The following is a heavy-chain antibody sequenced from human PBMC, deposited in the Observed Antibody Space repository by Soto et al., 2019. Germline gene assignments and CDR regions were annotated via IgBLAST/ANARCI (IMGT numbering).Heavy chain of an antibody. Sequence: QVQLQESGPGLVKPSETLSLTCAVSGGPITTTTWWAWVRLPPGKGLEWIGELHHDGTTNYNPSLESRITMSLDKSNNHFSLKLTSVTAADTAIYYCATQTISYTWGVWGRATTFTVSS. CDR3: ATQTISYTWGV. CDR1: GGPITTTTW. CDR2: LHHDGTT. J-gene: IGHJ6*02. D-gene: IGHD3-16*01. V-gene: IGHV4-4*02.